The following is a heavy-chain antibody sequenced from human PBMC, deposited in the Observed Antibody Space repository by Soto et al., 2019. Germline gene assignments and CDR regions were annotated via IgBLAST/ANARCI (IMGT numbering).Heavy chain of an antibody. D-gene: IGHD3-16*01. J-gene: IGHJ6*02. CDR3: ARDGSSSYYAQYFDGMDL. CDR2: ISAYDGNT. V-gene: IGHV1-18*01. Sequence: QVLLVQSGAEVKKPGASVRVSCRASGYKFTNHGISWVRQAPGQGLEWMGWISAYDGNTNYAQQFQGRVTMSMETYTSTAYMEVRSLTSDDTAVYYCARDGSSSYYAQYFDGMDLWGQGNSVTVTS. CDR1: GYKFTNHG.